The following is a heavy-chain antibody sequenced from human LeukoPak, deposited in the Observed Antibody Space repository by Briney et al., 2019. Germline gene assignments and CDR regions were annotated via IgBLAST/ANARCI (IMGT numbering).Heavy chain of an antibody. Sequence: ASVKVSCKTSGYTFSNYGVSWVRQAPGQGLEWMGWISAYNGNTKYAQKFQGRVTMTTDTSTSTVYMELRSLRSDDTAVYYCARDFYWDGSGSYFDAFDIWGQGTMVTVSS. CDR3: ARDFYWDGSGSYFDAFDI. CDR1: GYTFSNYG. J-gene: IGHJ3*02. D-gene: IGHD3-10*01. V-gene: IGHV1-18*01. CDR2: ISAYNGNT.